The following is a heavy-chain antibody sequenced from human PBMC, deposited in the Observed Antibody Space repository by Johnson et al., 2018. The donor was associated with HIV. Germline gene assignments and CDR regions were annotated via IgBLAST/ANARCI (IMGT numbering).Heavy chain of an antibody. J-gene: IGHJ3*02. CDR2: ISSSGNTI. Sequence: QVQLVESGGGLVQPGGSLRLSCAASGFTFSDYYMSWIRQAPGKGLAWVSYISSSGNTIYYTESVKGRFTISRDNAKNSLYLQMNSLRAEDTAVYYCARGRYRSSWSMGEIDAFDIWGQGTMVTVSS. V-gene: IGHV3-11*04. D-gene: IGHD6-13*01. CDR3: ARGRYRSSWSMGEIDAFDI. CDR1: GFTFSDYY.